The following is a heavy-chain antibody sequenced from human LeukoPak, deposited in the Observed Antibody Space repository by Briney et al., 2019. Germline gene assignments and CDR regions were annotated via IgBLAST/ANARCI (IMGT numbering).Heavy chain of an antibody. CDR3: AGDSSGHPRTSWFDP. CDR1: GFTFSSYA. J-gene: IGHJ5*02. D-gene: IGHD6-19*01. Sequence: PGGSLRLSCAASGFTFSSYAMSWVRQAPGKGLEWVSAISGSGGSTYYADSVKGRFTISRDNAKNSLYLQMNSLRAEDTAVYYCAGDSSGHPRTSWFDPWGQGTLVTVSS. V-gene: IGHV3-23*01. CDR2: ISGSGGST.